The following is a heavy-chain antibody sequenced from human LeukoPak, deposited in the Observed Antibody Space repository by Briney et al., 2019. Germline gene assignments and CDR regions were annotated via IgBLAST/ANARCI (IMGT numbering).Heavy chain of an antibody. Sequence: PSETLSLTCTVSGGSISSGNYYWSWIRQHPEKGLEWIGYIYYSEDTQYNPSLKSRVTISVDTSKNQFSLRLSSVTAADTAVYYCARLDILTAANFDPWGQGTLVTVSS. CDR3: ARLDILTAANFDP. CDR1: GGSISSGNYY. D-gene: IGHD3-9*01. J-gene: IGHJ5*02. CDR2: IYYSEDT. V-gene: IGHV4-31*03.